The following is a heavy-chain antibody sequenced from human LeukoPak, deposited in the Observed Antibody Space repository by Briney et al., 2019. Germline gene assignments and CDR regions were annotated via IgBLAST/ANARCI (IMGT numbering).Heavy chain of an antibody. CDR2: IYYSGST. V-gene: IGHV4-59*08. J-gene: IGHJ4*02. Sequence: SETLSLTCTVSGGSISSYYWSWIRQPPGKGLEWIGYIYYSGSTNYNPSLKSRVTISVDTSKNQFSLKLSSVTAADTAVYYCARGTVTTTLFDYWGQGTQVTVSS. CDR3: ARGTVTTTLFDY. CDR1: GGSISSYY. D-gene: IGHD4-17*01.